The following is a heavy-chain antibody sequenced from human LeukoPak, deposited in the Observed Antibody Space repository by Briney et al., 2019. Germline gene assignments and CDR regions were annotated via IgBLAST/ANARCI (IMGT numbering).Heavy chain of an antibody. CDR3: ARDPTPYSSCDF. CDR1: GFIFSAYA. Sequence: EGSLRLSCAASGFIFSAYAMHWVRQAPGKGLEWVAVVSLNGNDKYYADSVKGRFTISRDNSKNTLYLQMNSLRVEDTAVYYCARDPTPYSSCDFWGQGTLVTVSS. D-gene: IGHD6-6*01. V-gene: IGHV3-30-3*01. CDR2: VSLNGNDK. J-gene: IGHJ4*02.